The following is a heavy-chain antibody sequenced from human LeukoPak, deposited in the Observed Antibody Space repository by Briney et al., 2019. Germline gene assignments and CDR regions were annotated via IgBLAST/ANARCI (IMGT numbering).Heavy chain of an antibody. D-gene: IGHD3-16*02. Sequence: SETLSLTCNVSGGSITSHPWSWIRQPPGKGLEWIGYISSSGSTNFHPSFKSRVTISADRSKNQIPLRMRSVTAADTAVYYCARHRYDYFDYWGQGTLVTVSS. CDR3: ARHRYDYFDY. J-gene: IGHJ4*02. V-gene: IGHV4-59*08. CDR2: ISSSGST. CDR1: GGSITSHP.